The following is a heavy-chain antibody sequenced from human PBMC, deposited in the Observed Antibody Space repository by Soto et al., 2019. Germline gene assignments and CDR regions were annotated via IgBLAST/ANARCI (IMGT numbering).Heavy chain of an antibody. CDR1: GFSLSTSGVG. CDR2: IYWDDDK. Sequence: ITLKESGPPLVKPTQTLTLTCTFSGFSLSTSGVGVGWIRQPPGKALEWLALIYWDDDKRYSPSLKSRLTINKDTSKNQVVLTMTNMDPVDTATYYCAHLDLINYGSGSYPFDYWGQGTLVTVSS. J-gene: IGHJ4*02. CDR3: AHLDLINYGSGSYPFDY. V-gene: IGHV2-5*02. D-gene: IGHD3-10*01.